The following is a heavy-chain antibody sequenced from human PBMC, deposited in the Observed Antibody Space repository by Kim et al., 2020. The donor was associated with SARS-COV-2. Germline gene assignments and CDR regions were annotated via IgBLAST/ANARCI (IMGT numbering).Heavy chain of an antibody. V-gene: IGHV3-23*01. CDR3: AKVPTSVCSSTSCFPNWFDP. J-gene: IGHJ5*02. CDR2: ISGSGGST. Sequence: GGSLRLSCAASGFTFSSYAMSWVRQAPGKGLEWVSAISGSGGSTYYADSVKGRFTISRDNSKNTLYLQMNSLRAEDTAVYYCAKVPTSVCSSTSCFPNWFDPWGQGTLVTVSS. D-gene: IGHD2-2*01. CDR1: GFTFSSYA.